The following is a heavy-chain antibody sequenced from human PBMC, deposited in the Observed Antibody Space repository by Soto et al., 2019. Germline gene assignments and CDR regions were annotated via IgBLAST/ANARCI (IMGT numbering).Heavy chain of an antibody. Sequence: GGSLRLSCAASGFTFSSYWMTWVRQAPGEGLEWVANIKQDGSETYYVDSVKGRFTISRDNAKNSLYLQMNRLRAEDTAVYYCASGNSCLFYWGQGTLVTVSS. CDR1: GFTFSSYW. J-gene: IGHJ4*02. D-gene: IGHD6-13*01. V-gene: IGHV3-7*01. CDR2: IKQDGSET. CDR3: ASGNSCLFY.